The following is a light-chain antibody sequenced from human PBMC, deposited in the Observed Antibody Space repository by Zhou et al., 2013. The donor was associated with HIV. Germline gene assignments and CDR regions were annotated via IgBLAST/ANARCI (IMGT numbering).Light chain of an antibody. Sequence: EVVLTQSPGTLSLSPGERATLSCRASQSVSTNLAWYQQKPGQAPRLLIYGASTRATDIPARFSGSGSWTEFTLTISSIQSEDFAVYYCQHYNSWPTTFGQGTKLEIK. V-gene: IGKV3-15*01. CDR3: QHYNSWPTT. CDR2: GAS. CDR1: QSVSTN. J-gene: IGKJ2*01.